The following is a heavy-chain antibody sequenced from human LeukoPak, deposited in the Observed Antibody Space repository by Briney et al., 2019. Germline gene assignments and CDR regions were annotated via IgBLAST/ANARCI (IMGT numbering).Heavy chain of an antibody. Sequence: PGGSLRLSCAASGFTFSTYGMHLVRQAPGKGLEWVAFIRYDGSNKYYADSVKGRFTISRDNSKNTLYLQMNSLRAEDTAVYYCANVGRDGYNPFIDYWGQGTLVTVSS. V-gene: IGHV3-30*02. J-gene: IGHJ4*02. CDR3: ANVGRDGYNPFIDY. CDR1: GFTFSTYG. D-gene: IGHD5-24*01. CDR2: IRYDGSNK.